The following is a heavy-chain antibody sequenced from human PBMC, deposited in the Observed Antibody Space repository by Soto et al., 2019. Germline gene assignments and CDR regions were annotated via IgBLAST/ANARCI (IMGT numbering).Heavy chain of an antibody. CDR3: ATSLWFGTQPEI. V-gene: IGHV4-34*01. J-gene: IGHJ4*02. D-gene: IGHD3-10*01. CDR2: ISPSGTT. Sequence: LSLTCAVYGGSFSNNYWTWFRQPPGKGLEWIGEISPSGTTKYIPSLKSRGTISVDTSRKQFFLKVTSVSAADTAVYYCATSLWFGTQPEIWGPGTVVTVSS. CDR1: GGSFSNNY.